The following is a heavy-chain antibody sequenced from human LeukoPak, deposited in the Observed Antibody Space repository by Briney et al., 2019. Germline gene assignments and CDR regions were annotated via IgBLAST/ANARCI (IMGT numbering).Heavy chain of an antibody. Sequence: GASVKVSCKASGGTFRSLVFSWVRQAPGQGLEYMGGITPSFAAPNYAQKFQGRVTIGTDESTSTAYMELSSLRLEDTAVYYCAAYYYDSSGYYRHDAFDIWGQGTMVTVSS. CDR2: ITPSFAAP. V-gene: IGHV1-69*05. CDR1: GGTFRSLV. D-gene: IGHD3-22*01. J-gene: IGHJ3*02. CDR3: AAYYYDSSGYYRHDAFDI.